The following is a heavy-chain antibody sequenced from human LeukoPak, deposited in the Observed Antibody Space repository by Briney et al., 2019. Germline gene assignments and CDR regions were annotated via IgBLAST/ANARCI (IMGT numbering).Heavy chain of an antibody. J-gene: IGHJ5*02. CDR2: INPSGGFT. Sequence: ASVKVSCKASGYSLIVYYMHWIRQAPGQGLEWMGIINPSGGFTSYAQKLQGRVTVTRDMSTSTVYMELSNLRSEDTAVYYCARDQSGEWELLSGWWFDPWGQGTLVTVSS. CDR1: GYSLIVYY. CDR3: ARDQSGEWELLSGWWFDP. D-gene: IGHD1-26*01. V-gene: IGHV1-46*01.